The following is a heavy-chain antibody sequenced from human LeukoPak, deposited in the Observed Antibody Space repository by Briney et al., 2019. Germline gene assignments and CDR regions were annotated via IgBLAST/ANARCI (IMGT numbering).Heavy chain of an antibody. CDR2: ISSSGSGT. Sequence: GGSLRLSCAASGFTFSSYGMHWVRQAPGKGLEWVSTISSSGSGTQYADSVKGRFTISRDNSKNTLYLQMNSLRAEDTAVYYCARAVWFGELWDWGQGTLVTVSS. D-gene: IGHD3-10*01. CDR1: GFTFSSYG. CDR3: ARAVWFGELWD. J-gene: IGHJ4*02. V-gene: IGHV3-NL1*01.